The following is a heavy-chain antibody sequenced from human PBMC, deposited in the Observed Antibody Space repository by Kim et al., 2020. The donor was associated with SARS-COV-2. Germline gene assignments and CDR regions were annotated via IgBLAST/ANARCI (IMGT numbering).Heavy chain of an antibody. J-gene: IGHJ4*02. V-gene: IGHV1-18*01. CDR2: ISAYNGNT. CDR1: GYTFTSYG. Sequence: ASVKVSCKASGYTFTSYGISWVRQAPGQGLEWMGWISAYNGNTNYAQKLQGRVTMTTDTSTSTAYMELRRLRSDDTAVYYCARDFDRWLRKYYYDSSGYFDYWGQGTLVTVSS. D-gene: IGHD3-22*01. CDR3: ARDFDRWLRKYYYDSSGYFDY.